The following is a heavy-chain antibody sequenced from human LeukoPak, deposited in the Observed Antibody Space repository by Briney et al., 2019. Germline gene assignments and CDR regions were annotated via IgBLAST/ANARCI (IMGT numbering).Heavy chain of an antibody. CDR2: ISSSSSTI. CDR3: ARRAGAYSHPYDY. V-gene: IGHV3-48*04. CDR1: GFTFSSYS. Sequence: GGSLRLSCAVSGFTFSSYSMNWVRQAPGKGLECVSYISSSSSTIYYADSVKGRFTISRDNAKNSLYLQMNSLRAEDTAVYYCARRAGAYSHPYDYWGQGTLVTVSS. J-gene: IGHJ4*02. D-gene: IGHD4/OR15-4a*01.